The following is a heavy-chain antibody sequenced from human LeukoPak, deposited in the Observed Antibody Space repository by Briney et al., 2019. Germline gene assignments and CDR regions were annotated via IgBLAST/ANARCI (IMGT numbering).Heavy chain of an antibody. CDR2: ISSSSSYI. J-gene: IGHJ5*02. V-gene: IGHV3-21*01. Sequence: GGSLRLSCAASGFTFSSYGMNWVRQAPGKGLEWVSSISSSSSYIYYADSVKGRFTISRDNAKNSLYLQMNSLRAEDTAVYYCASRTTVTTSGRYNWFDPWGQGTLVTVSS. D-gene: IGHD4-17*01. CDR3: ASRTTVTTSGRYNWFDP. CDR1: GFTFSSYG.